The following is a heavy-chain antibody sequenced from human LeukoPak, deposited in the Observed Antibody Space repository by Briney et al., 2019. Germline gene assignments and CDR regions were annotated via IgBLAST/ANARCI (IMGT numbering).Heavy chain of an antibody. V-gene: IGHV3-13*01. D-gene: IGHD5/OR15-5a*01. CDR3: ARGGIQVSGVDEFDY. CDR1: GFTFTDYD. Sequence: GGSLRLSCAASGFTFTDYDMHWVRQVIGKGLEWVSAIGIRGDTHYSGSVKGRFTISRENAESSLYLQMNSLRAEDTAVYYCARGGIQVSGVDEFDYWGQGTLVTVSS. J-gene: IGHJ4*02. CDR2: IGIRGDT.